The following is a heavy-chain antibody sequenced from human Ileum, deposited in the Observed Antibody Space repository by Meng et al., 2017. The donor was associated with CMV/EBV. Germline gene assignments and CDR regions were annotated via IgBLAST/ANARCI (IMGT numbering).Heavy chain of an antibody. CDR3: ARDGGGYYDKKGSYYFWFDP. V-gene: IGHV4-30-4*08. J-gene: IGHJ5*02. CDR1: GDYY. CDR2: IHSSGNT. D-gene: IGHD3-22*01. Sequence: GDYYWNWVRQSPGKGPEWIGHIHSSGNTNYSPSLKSRLTISLDASKNQFSLNLSSVTAADSAVYYCARDGGGYYDKKGSYYFWFDPWGQGTLVTVSS.